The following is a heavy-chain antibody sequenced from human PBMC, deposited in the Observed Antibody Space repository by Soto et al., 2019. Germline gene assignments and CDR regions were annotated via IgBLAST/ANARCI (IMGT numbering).Heavy chain of an antibody. CDR3: GISRYDSNFYYYGTDV. Sequence: QVQLVQSGAEVKKPGSSLKVSCKASGGTFSSHTISWVRLAPGQGLEWMGRTIPILGITNYAQNFQGRVTLTADKSTGTASMELRSLRSEDTAVYYCGISRYDSNFYYYGTDVWGQGTTVTVSS. V-gene: IGHV1-69*02. D-gene: IGHD3-22*01. CDR2: TIPILGIT. CDR1: GGTFSSHT. J-gene: IGHJ6*02.